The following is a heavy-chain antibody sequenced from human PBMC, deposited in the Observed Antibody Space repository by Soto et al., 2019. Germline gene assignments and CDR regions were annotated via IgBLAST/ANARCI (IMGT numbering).Heavy chain of an antibody. CDR2: IYSGGST. V-gene: IGHV3-53*01. Sequence: GGSLRLSCAASGFTVSSNYMSWVRQAPGKGLEWVSVIYSGGSTYYADSVKGRFTISRDNSKNTLYLQMNSLRAEDTAVYYCARDTYCSTISCYDGVVRWFDPWGHGTLVTVSS. J-gene: IGHJ5*02. CDR3: ARDTYCSTISCYDGVVRWFDP. CDR1: GFTVSSNY. D-gene: IGHD2-2*01.